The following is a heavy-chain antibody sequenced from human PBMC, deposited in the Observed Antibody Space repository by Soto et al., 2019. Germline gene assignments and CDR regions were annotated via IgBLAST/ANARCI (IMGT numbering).Heavy chain of an antibody. D-gene: IGHD2-2*01. V-gene: IGHV3-23*01. CDR2: ISAGGAST. CDR3: ARDFCPVPTCYDL. CDR1: GFTCSTDA. Sequence: PGGSLRLSCAASGFTCSTDAMSWVRQAPGKGREWVSGISAGGASTYYAAPVKGRFTTSRDNPKNTMYLQMNSLRPEDTAVYYCARDFCPVPTCYDLWGQGVLVTVSS. J-gene: IGHJ4*02.